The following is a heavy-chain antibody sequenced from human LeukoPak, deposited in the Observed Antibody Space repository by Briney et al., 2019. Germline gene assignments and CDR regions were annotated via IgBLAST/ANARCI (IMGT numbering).Heavy chain of an antibody. V-gene: IGHV4-34*01. D-gene: IGHD3-10*01. CDR3: ARGRGSGSYSGRFDP. J-gene: IGHJ5*02. CDR1: GGSFSGYY. CDR2: INHSGST. Sequence: SDTLSLTCSDHGGSFSGYYWSWIRQPPGKGLDWIGEINHSGSTNYNPSLKSRVTISVGTSKNQFSLKLSSVTAADTAVYYCARGRGSGSYSGRFDPWGQGTLVTVSS.